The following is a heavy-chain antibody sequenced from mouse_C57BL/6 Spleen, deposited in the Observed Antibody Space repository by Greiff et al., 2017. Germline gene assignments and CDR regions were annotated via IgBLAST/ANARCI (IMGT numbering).Heavy chain of an antibody. CDR3: ARGVITTVVERFDD. V-gene: IGHV1-80*01. CDR2: IYPGDGDT. J-gene: IGHJ2*01. CDR1: GYAFSSYW. Sequence: QVQLQQSGAELVKPGASVKISCKASGYAFSSYWMNWVKQRPGKGLEWIGQIYPGDGDTNYNGKFKGKATLTADKSSSTADMQLSSLTSEDSAVYFCARGVITTVVERFDDWGQGTTLTVSS. D-gene: IGHD1-1*01.